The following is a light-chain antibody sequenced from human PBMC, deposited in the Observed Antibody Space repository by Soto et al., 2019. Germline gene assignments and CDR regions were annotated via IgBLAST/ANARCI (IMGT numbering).Light chain of an antibody. CDR3: QQYGSSWT. CDR1: QSVSSN. V-gene: IGKV3-15*01. J-gene: IGKJ1*01. CDR2: GAS. Sequence: EIVMTQSPATLSVSPGERATLSCRASQSVSSNLAWYRQKPGQAPRLLIYGASTRATGIPARFSGSGSGTEFTLTISSLQSEDFAVYYCQQYGSSWTFGQGTKVDIK.